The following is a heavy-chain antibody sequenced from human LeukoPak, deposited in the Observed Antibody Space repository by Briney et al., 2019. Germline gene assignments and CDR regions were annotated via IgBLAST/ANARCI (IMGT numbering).Heavy chain of an antibody. CDR2: IIPIFGTA. Sequence: ASVKVSCKASGGTFSSYAIGWVRRAPGQGLEWMGGIIPIFGTANYAQKFQGRVTITADESTSTAYMELSSLRSEDTAVYYCARESSLLSPGYYFDYWGQGTLVTVSS. J-gene: IGHJ4*02. D-gene: IGHD2/OR15-2a*01. V-gene: IGHV1-69*13. CDR3: ARESSLLSPGYYFDY. CDR1: GGTFSSYA.